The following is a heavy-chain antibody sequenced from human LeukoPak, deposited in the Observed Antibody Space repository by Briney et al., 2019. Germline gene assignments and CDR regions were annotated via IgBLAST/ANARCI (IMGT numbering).Heavy chain of an antibody. D-gene: IGHD3-3*01. J-gene: IGHJ4*02. CDR2: ISPRSNTI. Sequence: GGSLTLPCAASGFTFSTYSMNWVRQAPGKGLEWVSYISPRSNTIYYADSVKGRFTISRDNAKNSLYLQLNSLSGEDTAVYYCARENKGGFWSGYYSFDYWGQATVVTVSS. V-gene: IGHV3-48*01. CDR1: GFTFSTYS. CDR3: ARENKGGFWSGYYSFDY.